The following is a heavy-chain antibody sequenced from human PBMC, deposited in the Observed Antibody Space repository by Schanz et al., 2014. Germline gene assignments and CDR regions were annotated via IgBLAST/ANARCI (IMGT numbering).Heavy chain of an antibody. D-gene: IGHD3-10*01. CDR3: ARGGFGEVSYFDY. Sequence: EVQLVESGGGLVQPGGSLKLSCAASGLIFSNYVMSWLRQAPGKGLEWVSSISSGGGSTYYADSVKGRFTISRDNSKNTLYLQMNSLRPEDTAVYYCARGGFGEVSYFDYWGQGTLVTVSS. CDR1: GLIFSNYV. V-gene: IGHV3-23*04. CDR2: ISSGGGST. J-gene: IGHJ4*02.